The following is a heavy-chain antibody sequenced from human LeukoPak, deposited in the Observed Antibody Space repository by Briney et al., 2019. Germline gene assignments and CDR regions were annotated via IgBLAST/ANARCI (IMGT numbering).Heavy chain of an antibody. CDR3: ARGLYYDTNSYPALQY. J-gene: IGHJ4*02. CDR2: ISAYNGNS. Sequence: ASVNVSCKPSVYTLTNYGFTWVRQAPGQGLEWMGWISAYNGNSNYARKVQDRITMTTDTSTSTAYMELRSLGSDDTAVYRCARGLYYDTNSYPALQYWGQGTLVTVSS. V-gene: IGHV1-18*01. CDR1: VYTLTNYG. D-gene: IGHD3-22*01.